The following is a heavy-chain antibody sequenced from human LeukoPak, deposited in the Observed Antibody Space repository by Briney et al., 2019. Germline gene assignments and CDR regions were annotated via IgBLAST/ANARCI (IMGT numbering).Heavy chain of an antibody. CDR3: VRAKRETSSRPWTSGMDV. Sequence: PGGSLRLSCAASGFVLSDYGIHWVRQGMGKGLDWVSGIGSAGDKYYAGSERGRFTISRENAENFVYLQMNGLRAEDTAIYYCVRAKRETSSRPWTSGMDVWGQGTTVTVSS. CDR2: IGSAGDK. V-gene: IGHV3-13*01. CDR1: GFVLSDYG. D-gene: IGHD3/OR15-3a*01. J-gene: IGHJ6*02.